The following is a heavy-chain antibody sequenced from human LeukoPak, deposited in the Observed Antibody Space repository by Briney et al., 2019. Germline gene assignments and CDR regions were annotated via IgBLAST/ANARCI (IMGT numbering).Heavy chain of an antibody. J-gene: IGHJ5*01. Sequence: PGGSLRLSCVASGFTFNNFQMNWVRQAPGKGLEWIAYIDRSGGTAYYADSVKRRFTISRDNAKNSLYLQMDSLTGEDTAVYYCARDGTTDRYNWFDSWGQGTLVTVPS. V-gene: IGHV3-48*03. CDR2: IDRSGGTA. CDR1: GFTFNNFQ. CDR3: ARDGTTDRYNWFDS. D-gene: IGHD1-7*01.